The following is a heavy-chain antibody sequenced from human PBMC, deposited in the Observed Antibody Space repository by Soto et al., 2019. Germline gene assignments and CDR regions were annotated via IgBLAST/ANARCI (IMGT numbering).Heavy chain of an antibody. Sequence: PVGSLRLSCAASGFTFSSYAMSWVRQAPGKGLEWVSAISGSGGSTYYADSVKGRFTISRDNSKNTLYLQMNSLRAEDTAVYYCAKAWSHYDSSGYDYWGQGTLVTVSS. D-gene: IGHD3-22*01. J-gene: IGHJ4*02. V-gene: IGHV3-23*01. CDR2: ISGSGGST. CDR1: GFTFSSYA. CDR3: AKAWSHYDSSGYDY.